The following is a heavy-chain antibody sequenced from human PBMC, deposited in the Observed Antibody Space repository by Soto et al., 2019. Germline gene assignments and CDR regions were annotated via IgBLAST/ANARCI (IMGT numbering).Heavy chain of an antibody. J-gene: IGHJ4*02. D-gene: IGHD2-15*01. CDR3: ARVLGAVCSGGTCYFYYFDF. CDR1: GGSISSGGSY. CDR2: IYYSGST. Sequence: PSETLSLTCTVSGGSISSGGSYWSWIRQHPGKGLVWIGYIYYSGSTYYNPSLKSRVIISVDTSKNQFSLKLSSVTAADTAVYYCARVLGAVCSGGTCYFYYFDFWGQGTLVTVSS. V-gene: IGHV4-31*03.